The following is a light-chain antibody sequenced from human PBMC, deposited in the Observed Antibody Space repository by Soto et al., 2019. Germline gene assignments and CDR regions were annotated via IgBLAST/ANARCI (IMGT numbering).Light chain of an antibody. J-gene: IGKJ1*01. Sequence: DIQMTQSPSTLSASVGDRVTITCRASQSISSWLAWYQQKPGKAPKLLIYKASSLESGVPSWFSGSGSGTEFTLTISSLHPDDFATYYGQQYTSYWTFGQGTKVEIK. CDR2: KAS. V-gene: IGKV1-5*03. CDR3: QQYTSYWT. CDR1: QSISSW.